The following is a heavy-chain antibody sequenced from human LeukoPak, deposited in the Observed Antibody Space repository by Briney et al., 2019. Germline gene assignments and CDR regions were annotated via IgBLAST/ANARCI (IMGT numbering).Heavy chain of an antibody. CDR3: ARHDAITYYMDV. D-gene: IGHD5-12*01. CDR1: GGSINSYY. Sequence: PSETLSLTCTVSGGSINSYYWNWIRQPPGKGLESIGYIYYSGSTNYNPSPKSRVTMSVDTSKNQFSLKLNSVTAADTAVYYCARHDAITYYMDVWGKGTTVTVSS. CDR2: IYYSGST. V-gene: IGHV4-59*01. J-gene: IGHJ6*03.